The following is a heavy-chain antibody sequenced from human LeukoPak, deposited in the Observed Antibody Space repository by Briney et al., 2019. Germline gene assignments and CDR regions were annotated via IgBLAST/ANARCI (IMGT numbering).Heavy chain of an antibody. D-gene: IGHD3-10*01. CDR2: INHNGRT. J-gene: IGHJ4*02. CDR1: GGSFSGYY. V-gene: IGHV4-34*01. CDR3: ARGGRITMVRGVYKHGGDG. Sequence: SETQSLTCAVYGGSFSGYYWSWIRQPAGKGLEWLGEINHNGRTNYNPSFKSRVTISVDTSKNQFSLKRSCVTAADTAVYYCARGGRITMVRGVYKHGGDGWGQRTLVTAAS.